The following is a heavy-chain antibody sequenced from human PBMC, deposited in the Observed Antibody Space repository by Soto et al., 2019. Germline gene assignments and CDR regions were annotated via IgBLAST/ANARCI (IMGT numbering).Heavy chain of an antibody. D-gene: IGHD3-10*01. CDR3: AREGVRYYYGSGSYYRAPWFDP. J-gene: IGHJ5*02. CDR1: GYTFTSYY. CDR2: INPSGGST. V-gene: IGHV1-46*03. Sequence: GASVKVSCKASGYTFTSYYMHWVRQAPGQGLEWMGIINPSGGSTSYAQKFQGRVTMTRDTSTSTVYMELSSLRSEDTAVYYCAREGVRYYYGSGSYYRAPWFDPWGQGTLVTVSS.